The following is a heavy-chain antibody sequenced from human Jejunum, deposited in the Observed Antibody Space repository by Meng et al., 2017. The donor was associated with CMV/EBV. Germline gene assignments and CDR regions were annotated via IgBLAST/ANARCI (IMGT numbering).Heavy chain of an antibody. V-gene: IGHV1-2*02. Sequence: AAGYSFAGYYIQWVRQAPGQGPEWMGWMNSKSGGANYAQTFQGRVTMTTDRSTNTAYMELSSLTSDDSAIYYCARVRWEATIAADYWGQGTLVTVSS. CDR3: ARVRWEATIAADY. CDR1: GYSFAGYY. J-gene: IGHJ4*02. CDR2: MNSKSGGA. D-gene: IGHD5-12*01.